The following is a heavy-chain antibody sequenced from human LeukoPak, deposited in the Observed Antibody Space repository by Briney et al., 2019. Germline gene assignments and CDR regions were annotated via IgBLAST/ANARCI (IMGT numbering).Heavy chain of an antibody. CDR2: IKQDGSEK. D-gene: IGHD3-3*01. CDR3: ARHTYDFWSGYPIVYWFDP. J-gene: IGHJ5*02. Sequence: GGSLRLSCAASGFTFSSYWMSWVRQAPGKGLEWVANIKQDGSEKYYVDSVKGRFTISRDNAKNSLYLQMNSLRAEDTAVYYCARHTYDFWSGYPIVYWFDPWGQGTLVTVSS. CDR1: GFTFSSYW. V-gene: IGHV3-7*01.